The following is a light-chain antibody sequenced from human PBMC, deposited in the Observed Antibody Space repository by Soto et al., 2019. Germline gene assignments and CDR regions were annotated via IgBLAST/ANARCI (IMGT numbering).Light chain of an antibody. CDR3: QQYNSYSWT. J-gene: IGKJ1*01. CDR2: DAS. V-gene: IGKV1-5*01. Sequence: DIQMTQSPSTLSASVGDRVTIPCRASQSVSSWLAWYQQKPGKAPKLLIFDASSLESGVPSRFSGSGSGTEFTLTISSLQPDDFATYYRQQYNSYSWTFGQGTKVDIK. CDR1: QSVSSW.